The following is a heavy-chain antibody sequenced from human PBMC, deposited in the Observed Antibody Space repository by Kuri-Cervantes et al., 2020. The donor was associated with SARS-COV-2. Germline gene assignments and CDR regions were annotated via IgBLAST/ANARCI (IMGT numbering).Heavy chain of an antibody. V-gene: IGHV3-7*01. D-gene: IGHD3-3*01. Sequence: GESLKISCAASGFAFGGYGMHWVRQPPGKGLEWVANIKQDGSEKYYVDSVKGRFTISRDNAKNSLYLQMNSLRAEDTAVYYCAKDLRYYDFWSGYSGPAFYYYYYMDVWGKGTTVTVSS. J-gene: IGHJ6*03. CDR3: AKDLRYYDFWSGYSGPAFYYYYYMDV. CDR1: GFAFGGYG. CDR2: IKQDGSEK.